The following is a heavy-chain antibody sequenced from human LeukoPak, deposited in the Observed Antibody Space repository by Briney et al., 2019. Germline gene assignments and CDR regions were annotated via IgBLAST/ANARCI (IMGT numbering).Heavy chain of an antibody. CDR1: GFSFGNYA. D-gene: IGHD2-21*01. CDR3: VKDPRDTYGTNWFVS. CDR2: ISGTGGAK. V-gene: IGHV3-23*01. Sequence: GGSLRLSCVASGFSFGNYAMSWVRQAPGKGLQWVAQISGTGGAKWYADFARDRFTISRDNSKKTLYLQMSGLRVEDTAMYYCVKDPRDTYGTNWFVSWGQGTLLIVSS. J-gene: IGHJ5*01.